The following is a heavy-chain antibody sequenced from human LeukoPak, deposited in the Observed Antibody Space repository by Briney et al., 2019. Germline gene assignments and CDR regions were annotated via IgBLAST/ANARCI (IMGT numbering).Heavy chain of an antibody. D-gene: IGHD4-17*01. CDR2: ISGIGTTT. J-gene: IGHJ5*02. CDR3: TKKRTTSVTDWFDP. V-gene: IGHV3-23*01. Sequence: GGSLRLSCTASGFTFSSYAMTWVRQAPGKGLECVSVISGIGTTTYYTDSVKGRFTISRDNSKNTLFLQMNSLRVEDTATYYCTKKRTTSVTDWFDPWGQGTLVTVSS. CDR1: GFTFSSYA.